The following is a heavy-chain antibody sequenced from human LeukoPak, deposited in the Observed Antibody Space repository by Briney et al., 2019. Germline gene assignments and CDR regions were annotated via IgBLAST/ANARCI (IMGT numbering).Heavy chain of an antibody. CDR1: GFTFSSYE. J-gene: IGHJ6*02. CDR2: ISSSGSDI. CDR3: ARVGPRPDYYYYGMDV. V-gene: IGHV3-48*03. Sequence: GGSLRLSCAATGFTFSSYEMNWVRQAPGKGLEWVSYISSSGSDIYYADSVKGRFTISRDNAKNSLYLQVNSLRAEDTAVYYCARVGPRPDYYYYGMDVWGQGTTVTVSS.